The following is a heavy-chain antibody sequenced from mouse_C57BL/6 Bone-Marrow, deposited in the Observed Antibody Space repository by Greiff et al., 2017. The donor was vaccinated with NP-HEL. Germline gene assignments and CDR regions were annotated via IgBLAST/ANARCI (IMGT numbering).Heavy chain of an antibody. Sequence: VHVKQSGPELVKPGASVKMSCKASGYTFTDYNMHWVKQSHGKSLEWIGYINPNNGGTSYNQKFKGKATLTVNKSSSTAYMELRSLTSEDSAVYYCAAHYYGSRTYYAMDYWGQGTSVTVSS. CDR1: GYTFTDYN. V-gene: IGHV1-22*01. CDR3: AAHYYGSRTYYAMDY. CDR2: INPNNGGT. D-gene: IGHD1-1*01. J-gene: IGHJ4*01.